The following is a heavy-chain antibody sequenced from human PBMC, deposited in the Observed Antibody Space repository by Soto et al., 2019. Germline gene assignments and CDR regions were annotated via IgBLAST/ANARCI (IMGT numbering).Heavy chain of an antibody. D-gene: IGHD5-12*01. CDR3: AGRGVATPYYYYGMDV. V-gene: IGHV5-10-1*01. CDR2: IDPSDSYT. CDR1: GYSFTSYW. J-gene: IGHJ6*02. Sequence: GESLKISCKGSGYSFTSYWISWVRQMPGKGLEWMGRIDPSDSYTNYSPSFQGHVTISADKSISTAYLQWSSLKASDTAMYYCAGRGVATPYYYYGMDVWGQGTTVTVSS.